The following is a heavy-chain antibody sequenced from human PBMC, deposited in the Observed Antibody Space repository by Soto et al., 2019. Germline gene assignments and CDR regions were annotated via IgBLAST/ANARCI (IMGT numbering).Heavy chain of an antibody. J-gene: IGHJ5*02. Sequence: GESLKISCTGFGYTFTTFWISWVRQMPGKGLEWMGRIDPGDTYATYSPAFQGHVTISADKATSTAYLQWSSLKASDTAMYFCARSYCTTTPCASWFDPWGQGTRVTAPQ. CDR1: GYTFTTFW. CDR3: ARSYCTTTPCASWFDP. V-gene: IGHV5-10-1*01. CDR2: IDPGDTYA. D-gene: IGHD2-8*01.